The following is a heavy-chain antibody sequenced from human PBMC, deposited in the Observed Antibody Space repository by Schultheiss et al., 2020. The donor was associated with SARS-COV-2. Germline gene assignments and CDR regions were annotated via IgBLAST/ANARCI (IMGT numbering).Heavy chain of an antibody. V-gene: IGHV4-34*01. CDR2: INHSGST. CDR1: GGSFSGYY. CDR3: ANAVPAAMSFGSDAFDI. J-gene: IGHJ3*02. D-gene: IGHD2-2*01. Sequence: SETLSLTCAVYGGSFSGYYWSWIRQPPGKGLEWIGEINHSGSTNYNPSLKSRVTISVDKSKNQFSLKLSSVTAADTAVYYCANAVPAAMSFGSDAFDIWGQGTMVTVSS.